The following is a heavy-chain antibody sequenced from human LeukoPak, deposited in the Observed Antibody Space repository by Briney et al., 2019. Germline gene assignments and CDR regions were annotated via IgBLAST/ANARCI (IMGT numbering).Heavy chain of an antibody. J-gene: IGHJ4*02. CDR1: GFTFSEYW. D-gene: IGHD2-15*01. CDR3: ARDGSCFDF. CDR2: IKGDGSKI. Sequence: GGSLRLSCGASGFTFSEYWMTWVRQAPGRGPEWVANIKGDGSKIYYVDSVKGRFTISRDNDKNSLHLQMNNLRVEDTAVYHCARDGSCFDFWGQGALVTVSS. V-gene: IGHV3-7*01.